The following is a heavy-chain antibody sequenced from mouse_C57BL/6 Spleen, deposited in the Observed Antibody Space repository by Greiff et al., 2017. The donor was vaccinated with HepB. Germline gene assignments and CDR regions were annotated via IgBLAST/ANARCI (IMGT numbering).Heavy chain of an antibody. CDR1: GYTFTSYW. CDR2: IDPSDSET. V-gene: IGHV1-52*01. CDR3: ARRGISYDGYYYAMDY. J-gene: IGHJ4*01. Sequence: QVQLQQSGAELVRPGSSVKLSCKASGYTFTSYWMHWVKQRPIQGLEWIGNIDPSDSETHYNQKFKDKATLTVDKPSSTAYMQLSSLTSEDSAVYYCARRGISYDGYYYAMDYWGQGTSVTVSS. D-gene: IGHD2-3*01.